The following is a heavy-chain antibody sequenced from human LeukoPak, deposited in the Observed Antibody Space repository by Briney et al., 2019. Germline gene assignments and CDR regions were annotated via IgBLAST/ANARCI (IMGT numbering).Heavy chain of an antibody. V-gene: IGHV3-48*01. CDR1: GFTFSSYS. CDR3: AREGGGGYNYAYRDY. CDR2: ISSSSSTI. Sequence: GGSLRLSCAASGFTFSSYSMNWVRQAPGKGLEWVSYISSSSSTIYYADSVKGRFTISRDNAKNSLYLQMNSLRAEDTAVYYCAREGGGGYNYAYRDYWGRGTLVTVSS. D-gene: IGHD5-18*01. J-gene: IGHJ4*02.